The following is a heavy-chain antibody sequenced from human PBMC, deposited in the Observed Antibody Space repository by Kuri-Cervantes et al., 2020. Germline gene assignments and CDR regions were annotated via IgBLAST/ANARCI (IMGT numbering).Heavy chain of an antibody. D-gene: IGHD3-9*01. CDR3: ARGGYFDWSSDKPYYYYGMDV. Sequence: GSLRLSCTVSGGSISSYYWSWIRQPPGKGLEWIGRIYTSGSTNYNPSLKSRVTMSVDTSKNQFSLKLSSVTAADTAVYYCARGGYFDWSSDKPYYYYGMDVWGQGTTVTVSS. J-gene: IGHJ6*02. CDR1: GGSISSYY. CDR2: IYTSGST. V-gene: IGHV4-4*07.